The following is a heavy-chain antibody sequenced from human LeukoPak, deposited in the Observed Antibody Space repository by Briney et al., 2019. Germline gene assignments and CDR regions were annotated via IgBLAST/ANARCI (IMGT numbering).Heavy chain of an antibody. Sequence: ASVKVSCKASGYTVTSYYMHWVRQATGQGLEWVGWMNPNSGNKGYAQKFQGRVTLTRNTSISTAYMELSSLRSEDTAVYYCARGPGGVLDYWGQGTPVTVSS. CDR3: ARGPGGVLDY. J-gene: IGHJ4*02. CDR2: MNPNSGNK. D-gene: IGHD1-1*01. V-gene: IGHV1-8*02. CDR1: GYTVTSYY.